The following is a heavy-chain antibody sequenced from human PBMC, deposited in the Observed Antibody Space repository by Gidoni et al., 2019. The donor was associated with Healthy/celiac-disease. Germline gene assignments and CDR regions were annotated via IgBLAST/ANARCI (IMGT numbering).Heavy chain of an antibody. J-gene: IGHJ5*02. CDR1: GGSISSYY. Sequence: QVQLQESGPGLVKPSVTLSLPCTVSGGSISSYYWSWIRQPPGKGLEWIGYIYYSGSTTYNPSLKSRVTISVDTSKNQFSLKLSSVTAADTAVYYCARAPGWYDNWFDPWGQGTLVTVSS. CDR3: ARAPGWYDNWFDP. D-gene: IGHD6-19*01. CDR2: IYYSGST. V-gene: IGHV4-59*01.